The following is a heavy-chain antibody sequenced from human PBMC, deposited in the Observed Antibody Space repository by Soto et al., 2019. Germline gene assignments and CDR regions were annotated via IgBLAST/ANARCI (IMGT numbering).Heavy chain of an antibody. Sequence: GGSLRLSCAASGFTFSSCAMSWVRQAPGKGLEWVSSISGGGDTTYYADSVSGRFTISRASSKNTLYLQMSSLGAEDTALYYCAKDRRLTPGGEDYWGQGTLVTVSS. D-gene: IGHD3-16*01. CDR1: GFTFSSCA. CDR3: AKDRRLTPGGEDY. CDR2: ISGGGDTT. V-gene: IGHV3-23*01. J-gene: IGHJ4*02.